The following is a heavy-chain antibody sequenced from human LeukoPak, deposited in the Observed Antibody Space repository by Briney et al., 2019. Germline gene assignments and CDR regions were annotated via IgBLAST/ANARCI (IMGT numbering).Heavy chain of an antibody. J-gene: IGHJ4*02. V-gene: IGHV1-18*01. CDR2: ISAYNGNA. CDR1: GGTFSSYA. Sequence: ASVKVSCKASGGTFSSYAISWVRQAPGQGLEWMGWISAYNGNANYAQKLQGRVTMTTDTSTSTAYMELRSLRSDDTAVYYCARGGSRRDFDYWGQGTLVTVSS. D-gene: IGHD5-12*01. CDR3: ARGGSRRDFDY.